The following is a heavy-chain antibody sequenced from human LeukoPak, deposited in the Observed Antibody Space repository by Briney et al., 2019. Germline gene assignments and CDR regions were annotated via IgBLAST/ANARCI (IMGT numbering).Heavy chain of an antibody. V-gene: IGHV4-59*01. CDR1: CPSISSDY. J-gene: IGHJ6*03. D-gene: IGHD6-13*01. Sequence: PAETLSLTCTLSCPSISSDYWSWIQQPPGKGLAWIGYIYYSGSTNYNPSLKSRVTISVDTSKNQFTLKLSSVTAADTAVYYCAREVEQQLGRNYYYCYMDVWGKGTTVIVSS. CDR3: AREVEQQLGRNYYYCYMDV. CDR2: IYYSGST.